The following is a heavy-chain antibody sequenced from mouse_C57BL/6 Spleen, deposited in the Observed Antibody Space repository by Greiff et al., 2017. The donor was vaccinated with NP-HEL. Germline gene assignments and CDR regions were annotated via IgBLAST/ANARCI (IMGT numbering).Heavy chain of an antibody. J-gene: IGHJ4*01. CDR2: ISYDGSN. V-gene: IGHV3-6*01. D-gene: IGHD1-1*01. Sequence: EVQRVESGPGLVKPSQSLSLTCSVTGYSITSGYYWNWIRQFPGNKLEWMGYISYDGSNNYNPSLKNRISITRDTSKNQFFLKLNSVTTEDTATYYCARDGGSSPYAMDYWGQGTSVTVSS. CDR3: ARDGGSSPYAMDY. CDR1: GYSITSGYY.